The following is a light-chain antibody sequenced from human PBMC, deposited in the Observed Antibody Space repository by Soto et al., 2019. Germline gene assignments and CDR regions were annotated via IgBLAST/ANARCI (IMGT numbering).Light chain of an antibody. CDR3: SSYTTSNTRQIV. J-gene: IGLJ1*01. CDR2: DVT. V-gene: IGLV2-14*03. CDR1: SSDVGGYNY. Sequence: LTQPASVSGSPGQSITISCTGTSSDVGGYNYVSWYQHHPGKAPKLIIYDVTNRPSGVSNPFSGSKSGNTASLTISGLQPEDEADYYCSSYTTSNTRQIVFGTGTKVPVL.